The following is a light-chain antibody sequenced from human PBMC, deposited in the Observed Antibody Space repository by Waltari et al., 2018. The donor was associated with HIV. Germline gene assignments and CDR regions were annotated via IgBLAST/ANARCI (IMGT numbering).Light chain of an antibody. CDR3: CSYGGSSNWV. V-gene: IGLV2-23*01. CDR1: SSDVGNYNL. Sequence: QSALTQPASVSGPPGQSITISCTGTSSDVGNYNLVSWYQQHPGKAPKLMIYEGIKRPSGVSNRISGSKSGNTASLTIAGLQAEDEADYYCCSYGGSSNWVFGGGTKLTVL. J-gene: IGLJ3*02. CDR2: EGI.